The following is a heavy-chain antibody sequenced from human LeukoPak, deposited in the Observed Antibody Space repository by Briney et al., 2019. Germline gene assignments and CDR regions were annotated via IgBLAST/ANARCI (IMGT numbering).Heavy chain of an antibody. Sequence: SGTLSLTCAASGGSISSSNWWSWVRQPPGKGLEWIGEIYHSGSTNYNPSLKSRVTISVDKSKNQFSLKLSSVTAADTAVYYCATLATYYYDSSGYYLDYWGQGTLVTVSS. V-gene: IGHV4-4*02. CDR3: ATLATYYYDSSGYYLDY. CDR1: GGSISSSNW. D-gene: IGHD3-22*01. J-gene: IGHJ4*02. CDR2: IYHSGST.